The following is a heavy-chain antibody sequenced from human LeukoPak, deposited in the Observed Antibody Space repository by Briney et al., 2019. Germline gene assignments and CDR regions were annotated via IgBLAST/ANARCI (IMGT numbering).Heavy chain of an antibody. D-gene: IGHD2-2*03. Sequence: PSETLSLTCTVSGGSISSSSYYWGWIRQPPGKGLEWIGSIYYSGSTYYNPSLKSRVTISVDTSKNPFSLKLSSVTAADTAVYYCARLDIVVVPAIDYWGQGTLVTVSS. CDR3: ARLDIVVVPAIDY. V-gene: IGHV4-39*07. J-gene: IGHJ4*02. CDR2: IYYSGST. CDR1: GGSISSSSYY.